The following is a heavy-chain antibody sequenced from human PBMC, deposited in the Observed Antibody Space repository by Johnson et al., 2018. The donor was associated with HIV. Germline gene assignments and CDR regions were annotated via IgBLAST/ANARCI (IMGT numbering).Heavy chain of an antibody. D-gene: IGHD6-13*01. CDR1: VLSFSNFG. J-gene: IGHJ3*02. V-gene: IGHV3-33*08. Sequence: QVQLVESGGGVVQPGGSLRLSCAASVLSFSNFGIHWVRQAPGKGPEWVAVISFDGDLKKYADSVKGRFTISRDNSKNTLFLQMNSLRAEDTAVYYCARPVIAADDAFDIWGQGTMVTVSS. CDR3: ARPVIAADDAFDI. CDR2: ISFDGDLK.